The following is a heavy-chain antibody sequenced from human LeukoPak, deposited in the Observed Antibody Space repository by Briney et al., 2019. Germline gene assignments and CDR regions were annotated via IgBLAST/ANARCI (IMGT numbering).Heavy chain of an antibody. CDR2: IYYSGST. J-gene: IGHJ4*02. Sequence: KPSETLSLTCPVSGGSISSYYWSWIRQPPGKGLEWIGYIYYSGSTNYNPSLKSRVTISVDTSKNQFSLKLSSVTAADTAVYYCVRQYYDILTGPRFDYWGQGTLVTVSS. D-gene: IGHD3-9*01. V-gene: IGHV4-59*08. CDR3: VRQYYDILTGPRFDY. CDR1: GGSISSYY.